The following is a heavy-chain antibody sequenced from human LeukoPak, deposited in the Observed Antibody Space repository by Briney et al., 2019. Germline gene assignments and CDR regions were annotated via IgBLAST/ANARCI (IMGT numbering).Heavy chain of an antibody. Sequence: GESLKISCKGSGYSFTSYWIGWVRQMPPKNLEWMGIIYPGDSDTRYSPSFQGQVTISADKSISTAYLQRSRLKASDTAMYYCARSLLYDSSQSWFDPWGQGTLVTVSS. CDR3: ARSLLYDSSQSWFDP. D-gene: IGHD3-22*01. J-gene: IGHJ5*02. V-gene: IGHV5-51*01. CDR1: GYSFTSYW. CDR2: IYPGDSDT.